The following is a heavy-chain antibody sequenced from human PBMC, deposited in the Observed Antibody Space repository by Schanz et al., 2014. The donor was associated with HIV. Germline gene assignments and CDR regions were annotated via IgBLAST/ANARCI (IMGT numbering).Heavy chain of an antibody. Sequence: QVRLHQWGAGLLKPSETLSLTCAVYGVSLSGYYWSWVRQPPGKGLEWIGEIYYSGSTNYKPSLKRRFTISIDTSKNHFSLRLSSLTAADTAVYYCARAGYYYGSGSSFPLAYWGQGTLVTVSS. CDR2: IYYSGST. V-gene: IGHV4-34*01. J-gene: IGHJ4*02. CDR1: GVSLSGYY. CDR3: ARAGYYYGSGSSFPLAY. D-gene: IGHD3-10*01.